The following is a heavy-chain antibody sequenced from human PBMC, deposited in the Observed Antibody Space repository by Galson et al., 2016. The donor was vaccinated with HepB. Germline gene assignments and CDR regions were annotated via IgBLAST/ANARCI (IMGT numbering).Heavy chain of an antibody. CDR1: GYTFRTFA. J-gene: IGHJ6*02. D-gene: IGHD3-22*01. CDR3: ARVYYDRSIQDHYGMDV. V-gene: IGHV1-3*04. CDR2: IRTGNGNT. Sequence: SCKASGYTFRTFAMHWVRQAPGQRLEWIGWIRTGNGNTEYSQSFQGRFTISRENAENSLYLQMNSLRAGDTAVYYCARVYYDRSIQDHYGMDVWGQGTTVTVSS.